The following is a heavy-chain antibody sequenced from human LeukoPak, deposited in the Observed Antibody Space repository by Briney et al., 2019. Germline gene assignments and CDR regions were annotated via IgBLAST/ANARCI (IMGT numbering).Heavy chain of an antibody. CDR1: GYTLTGYY. D-gene: IGHD6-6*01. CDR3: ARSLPPYSSSSGHFDY. Sequence: ASVKVSCKASGYTLTGYYMHWVRQAPGQGLEWMGIINPSGGSTSYAQKFQGRVTMTRDMSTSTVYMELSSLRSEDTAVYYCARSLPPYSSSSGHFDYWGQGTLVTVSS. CDR2: INPSGGST. J-gene: IGHJ4*02. V-gene: IGHV1-46*01.